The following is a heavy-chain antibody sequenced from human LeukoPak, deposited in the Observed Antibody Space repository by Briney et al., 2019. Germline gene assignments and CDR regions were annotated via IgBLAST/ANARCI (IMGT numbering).Heavy chain of an antibody. CDR2: IYHSGST. Sequence: PSETLSLTRAVPGGSISSRGYSWSWIRQPPGKGLEWIGYIYHSGSTYYNPSLKSRVTISVDRSKNQFSLKLSSVTAADTAVYYCARAGFSAGSYSVDYWGQGTLGTVSS. J-gene: IGHJ4*02. D-gene: IGHD3-10*01. CDR3: ARAGFSAGSYSVDY. V-gene: IGHV4-30-2*01. CDR1: GGSISSRGYS.